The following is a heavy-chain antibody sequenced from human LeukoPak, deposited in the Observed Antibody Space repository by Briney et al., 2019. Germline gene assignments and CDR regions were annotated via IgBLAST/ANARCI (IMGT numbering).Heavy chain of an antibody. CDR3: ARERGYSGYDYNYYYYYYMDV. CDR2: IYTSGST. CDR1: GGSISSYY. D-gene: IGHD5-12*01. J-gene: IGHJ6*03. Sequence: SETLSLTCTVSGGSISSYYWSWIRQPAGKGLEWIGRIYTSGSTNYNPSLKSRVTMPVDTSKNQFSLKLSSVTAADTAVYYCARERGYSGYDYNYYYYYYMDVWGKGTTVTVSS. V-gene: IGHV4-4*07.